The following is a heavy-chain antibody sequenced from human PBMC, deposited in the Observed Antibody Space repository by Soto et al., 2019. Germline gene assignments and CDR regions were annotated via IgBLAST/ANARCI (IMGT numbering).Heavy chain of an antibody. J-gene: IGHJ4*02. D-gene: IGHD4-17*01. CDR3: ARDPDYGGNSDFDY. V-gene: IGHV3-33*01. Sequence: QVQLVESGGGVVQPGRSLRLSCAASGFTFSSYGMHWVRQAPGKGLEWVAVIWYDGSNKYYADSVKGRFTISRDNSKNPLYLQMNSLRAEDTAVYYCARDPDYGGNSDFDYWGQGTLVTVSS. CDR1: GFTFSSYG. CDR2: IWYDGSNK.